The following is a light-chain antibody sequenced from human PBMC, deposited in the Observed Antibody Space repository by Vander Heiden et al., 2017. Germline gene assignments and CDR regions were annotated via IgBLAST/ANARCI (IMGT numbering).Light chain of an antibody. CDR2: LGS. J-gene: IGKJ5*01. Sequence: SVLTQYPLSLPVTPGEPASISCRSSPSRPHSNGYNYLDWYQQKPGQSPQLLIYLGSNRAYGVPDRCSGSGSGTDFTLKISRVEAEDVGVYYCMQALQTPHLFGQGTRLEIK. CDR1: PSRPHSNGYNY. V-gene: IGKV2-28*01. CDR3: MQALQTPHL.